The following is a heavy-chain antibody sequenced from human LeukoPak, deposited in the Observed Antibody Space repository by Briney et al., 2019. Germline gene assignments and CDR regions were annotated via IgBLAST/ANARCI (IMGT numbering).Heavy chain of an antibody. CDR2: ISYYGNIA. D-gene: IGHD3-16*02. Sequence: PGRSLRLSCAASGFTFSSYAMHWVRQAPGKGLEWVAVISYYGNIATYAGSVKGRFTVSRDNSKNTLYLQMNSLRAEDTAVYYCARSGDYDYVWGSYRYRPNPLAYWGQGTLVTVSS. J-gene: IGHJ4*02. V-gene: IGHV3-30*04. CDR3: ARSGDYDYVWGSYRYRPNPLAY. CDR1: GFTFSSYA.